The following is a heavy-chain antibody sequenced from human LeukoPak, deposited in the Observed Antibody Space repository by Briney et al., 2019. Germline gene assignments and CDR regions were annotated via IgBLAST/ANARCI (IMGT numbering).Heavy chain of an antibody. V-gene: IGHV3-23*01. CDR1: GFTFSSYA. J-gene: IGHJ4*02. CDR3: AKRLSGDSSGRAPDY. Sequence: GGSLRLSCAASGFTFSSYAMSWVRQAPGEGLDWVSTISGSGGSTYYADSVKGRFTISRDNSKNTLYLQMNSLRAEDTAVYYCAKRLSGDSSGRAPDYWGQGTLVTVSS. D-gene: IGHD3-22*01. CDR2: ISGSGGST.